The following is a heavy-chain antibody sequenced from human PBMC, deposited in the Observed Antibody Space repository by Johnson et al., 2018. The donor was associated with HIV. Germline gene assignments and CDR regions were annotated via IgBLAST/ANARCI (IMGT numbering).Heavy chain of an antibody. J-gene: IGHJ3*02. CDR1: GFTFSNAW. Sequence: VLLVESGGGLVKPGGSLRLSCAASGFTFSNAWMSWVRQAPGKGLEWVGRIKSKTDGGTIEYAAPVKGRFTISRDDSKNTLYLQMNSLTTEDTAVYYCTRGVNSEGGSIWGQGTMVTVSS. V-gene: IGHV3-15*01. CDR3: TRGVNSEGGSI. D-gene: IGHD3-16*01. CDR2: IKSKTDGGTI.